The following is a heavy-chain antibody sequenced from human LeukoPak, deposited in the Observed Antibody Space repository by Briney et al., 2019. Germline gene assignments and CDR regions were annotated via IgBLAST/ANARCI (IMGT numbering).Heavy chain of an antibody. CDR3: ASATYYYGSGSLDY. CDR2: ISYDGSNK. CDR1: GFTFSSYA. D-gene: IGHD3-10*01. V-gene: IGHV3-30*04. Sequence: GRSLRLSCAASGFTFSSYAMHWVRQAPGKGLEWVAAISYDGSNKYYADSVKGRFTISRDNSKNTLYLQMNSLRAEDTAVYYCASATYYYGSGSLDYWGQGTLVTVSS. J-gene: IGHJ4*02.